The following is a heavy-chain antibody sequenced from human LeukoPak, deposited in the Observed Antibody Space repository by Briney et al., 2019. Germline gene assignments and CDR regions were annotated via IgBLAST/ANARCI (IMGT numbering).Heavy chain of an antibody. V-gene: IGHV4-34*01. CDR2: INHSGST. D-gene: IGHD6-13*01. J-gene: IGHJ3*02. CDR1: GGSFSGYY. Sequence: SETLSLTCAVYGGSFSGYYGSWIRQPPGKGLEWIGEINHSGSTNYNPSLKSRVTISVDTSKNQFSLKLSSVTAADTAVYYCASFQQQDDAFDIWGQGTMVTVSS. CDR3: ASFQQQDDAFDI.